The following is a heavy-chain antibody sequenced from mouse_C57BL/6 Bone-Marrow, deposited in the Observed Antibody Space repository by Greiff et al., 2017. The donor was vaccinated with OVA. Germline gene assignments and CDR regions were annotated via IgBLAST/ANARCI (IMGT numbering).Heavy chain of an antibody. CDR3: TRRLAWFAY. V-gene: IGHV1-15*01. CDR1: GYTFTDYE. Sequence: QVQLQQSGAELVRPGASVTLSCKASGYTFTDYEMHRVKQTPVQGLEWIGAIDPETGGTAYNQTFKGKAILTADKSSSKAYMELRSQTSADSVVYYCTRRLAWFAYWGQGTLVTVSA. J-gene: IGHJ3*01. CDR2: IDPETGGT.